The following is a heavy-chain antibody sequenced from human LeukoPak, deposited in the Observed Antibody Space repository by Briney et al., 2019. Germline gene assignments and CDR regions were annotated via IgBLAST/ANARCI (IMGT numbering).Heavy chain of an antibody. CDR2: IRSKAYGGTT. V-gene: IGHV3-49*03. CDR1: GFTFGDYA. D-gene: IGHD3-22*01. CDR3: SRDRDSSGYNYAY. J-gene: IGHJ4*02. Sequence: PGWSLRLSCTASGFTFGDYAMSWFRQAPGKGLEWVGFIRSKAYGGTTEYAASVKGRFIISRDDSKSIAYLQMNSLKTEDTAVYYCSRDRDSSGYNYAYWGQGTLVTVSS.